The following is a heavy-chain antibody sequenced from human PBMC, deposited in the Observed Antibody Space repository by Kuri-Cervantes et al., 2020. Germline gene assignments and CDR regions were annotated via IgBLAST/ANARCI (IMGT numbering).Heavy chain of an antibody. J-gene: IGHJ4*02. CDR1: GGTFSSYA. CDR3: ARGGYGSGNYLDS. Sequence: ASVKVSCKASGGTFSSYAISWVQQAPGQGLEWMGWISGHNGNTDYAQKFQGRVTMTTDTSTDTGYMELRSLRSDDTAVYYCARGGYGSGNYLDSWGQGTLVTVSS. D-gene: IGHD3-10*01. V-gene: IGHV1-18*01. CDR2: ISGHNGNT.